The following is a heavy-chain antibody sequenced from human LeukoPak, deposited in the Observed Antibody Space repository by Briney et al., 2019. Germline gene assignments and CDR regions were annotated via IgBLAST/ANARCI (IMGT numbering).Heavy chain of an antibody. D-gene: IGHD4-17*01. Sequence: GGSLRLSCAASGFTFSVYAMTWVRQAPGKGLEWVSAISGSGGSTYYADSVKGRFTTSRDNSKNTLYLQMNSLRAEDTAVYYCARNLNDYGDRIWDYWGQGTLVTVSS. CDR2: ISGSGGST. CDR1: GFTFSVYA. CDR3: ARNLNDYGDRIWDY. V-gene: IGHV3-23*01. J-gene: IGHJ4*02.